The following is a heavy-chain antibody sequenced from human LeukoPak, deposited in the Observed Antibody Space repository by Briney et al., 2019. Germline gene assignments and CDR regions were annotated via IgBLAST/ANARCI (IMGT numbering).Heavy chain of an antibody. Sequence: SETLSLTCTVSGGSISSYYWSWIRQPPGKGLEWIGYIYYSGSTNYNPSLKSRVTISVDTSKNQFSLKLSSVTAADTAVYYCARVQLVYPYYYYYYMDVWGKGTTVTVSS. J-gene: IGHJ6*03. CDR1: GGSISSYY. CDR2: IYYSGST. CDR3: ARVQLVYPYYYYYYMDV. V-gene: IGHV4-59*08. D-gene: IGHD6-6*01.